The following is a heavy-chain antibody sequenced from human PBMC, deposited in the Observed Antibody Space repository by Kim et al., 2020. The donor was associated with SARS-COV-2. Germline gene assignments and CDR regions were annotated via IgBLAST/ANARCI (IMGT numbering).Heavy chain of an antibody. V-gene: IGHV3-64D*06. Sequence: GGSLRLSCSASGFTFSSYAMHWVRQAPGKGLQYVSAISSDGGIPYYADSVKGRFTISRDNSKKKLYLQMSSLRAEDTAVYYCVKDLGSSWYDAFDIWGQGTIVPVSS. CDR3: VKDLGSSWYDAFDI. D-gene: IGHD6-13*01. J-gene: IGHJ3*02. CDR2: ISSDGGIP. CDR1: GFTFSSYA.